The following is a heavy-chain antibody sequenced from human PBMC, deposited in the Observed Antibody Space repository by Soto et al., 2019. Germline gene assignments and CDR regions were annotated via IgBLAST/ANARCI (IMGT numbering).Heavy chain of an antibody. CDR2: ISGSGGST. J-gene: IGHJ5*02. CDR1: GFTFSSYA. CDR3: RARFGYSSWKVPNWFDP. Sequence: EVQLLESGGGLVQPGGSLRLSCAASGFTFSSYAMSWVRQAPGKGLEWVSAISGSGGSTYYADSVKGRFTIARDNSKNTLYLQVNSRRAEDTAVYYCRARFGYSSWKVPNWFDPWGQGTLVTVSS. D-gene: IGHD6-13*01. V-gene: IGHV3-23*01.